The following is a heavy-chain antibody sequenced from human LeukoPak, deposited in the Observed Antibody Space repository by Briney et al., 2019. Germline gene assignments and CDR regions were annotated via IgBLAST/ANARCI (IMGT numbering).Heavy chain of an antibody. D-gene: IGHD2/OR15-2a*01. V-gene: IGHV1-18*01. J-gene: IGHJ6*02. CDR2: ISAYNGNT. Sequence: GASVKVSCEASGYTFTSYGISWVRQAPGQGLEWMGWISAYNGNTNYAQKLQGRVTMTTDTSTSTAYMELRSLRSDDTAVYYCARVLSTVSVYYGMDVWGQGTTVTVSS. CDR3: ARVLSTVSVYYGMDV. CDR1: GYTFTSYG.